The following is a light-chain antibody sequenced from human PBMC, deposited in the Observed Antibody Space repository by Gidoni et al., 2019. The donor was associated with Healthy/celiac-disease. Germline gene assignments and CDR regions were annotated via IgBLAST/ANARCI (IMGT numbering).Light chain of an antibody. CDR3: QQYGSSPRT. CDR1: QSVSSSY. V-gene: IGKV3-20*01. CDR2: GAS. J-gene: IGKJ4*01. Sequence: EIVLTQSPGTLSFSPGERATLSCRASQSVSSSYLAWYQQKPGQAPRLLIYGASSRATGIADRFSGSGSGTDFTLTISRLEPEDFAVYYCQQYGSSPRTFGGGTKVEIK.